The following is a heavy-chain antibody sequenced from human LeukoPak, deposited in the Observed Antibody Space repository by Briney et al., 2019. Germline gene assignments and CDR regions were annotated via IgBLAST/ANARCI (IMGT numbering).Heavy chain of an antibody. Sequence: GGSLRLSCAASGFTFGDYAMSWVRQAPGKGLEWVGFIRGKSYGGTTEYGASVKGRFTISRDDSKSIAYLQMHSLKTEDTAVYFCTGEHYDTVTGYSYYEQWGQGTLVTVSS. D-gene: IGHD3-9*01. V-gene: IGHV3-49*04. J-gene: IGHJ4*02. CDR2: IRGKSYGGTT. CDR3: TGEHYDTVTGYSYYEQ. CDR1: GFTFGDYA.